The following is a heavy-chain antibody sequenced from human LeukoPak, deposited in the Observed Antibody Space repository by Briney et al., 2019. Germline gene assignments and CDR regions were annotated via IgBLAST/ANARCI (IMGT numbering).Heavy chain of an antibody. CDR2: IYYSGST. CDR1: GGSISSSSYY. D-gene: IGHD6-13*01. V-gene: IGHV4-39*01. CDR3: ARQFSSSWYNLYYYYYYTDV. J-gene: IGHJ6*03. Sequence: SETLSLTCTVSGGSISSSSYYWGWIRQPPGKGLEWIGSIYYSGSTYYNPSLKSRVTISVDTSKNQFSLKLSSVTAADTAVYYCARQFSSSWYNLYYYYYYTDVWGKGTTVTVSS.